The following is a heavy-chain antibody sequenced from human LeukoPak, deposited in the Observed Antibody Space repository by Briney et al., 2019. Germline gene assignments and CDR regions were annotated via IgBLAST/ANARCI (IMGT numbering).Heavy chain of an antibody. Sequence: ASVNVSCKASGYTFIGYYMHWGRQAPGQGLEWMGWINPNSGGTNYAQKFQGRVTMTRDTSISTAYMELGRLRCDDTAVYYFVGGFGRTPPPWGQGTLVTVSS. CDR3: VGGFGRTPPP. J-gene: IGHJ5*02. CDR1: GYTFIGYY. V-gene: IGHV1-2*02. CDR2: INPNSGGT. D-gene: IGHD4-23*01.